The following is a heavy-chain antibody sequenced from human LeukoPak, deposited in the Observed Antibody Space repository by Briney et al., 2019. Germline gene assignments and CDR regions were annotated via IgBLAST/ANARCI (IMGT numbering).Heavy chain of an antibody. CDR2: NRSKANSYTT. V-gene: IGHV3-73*01. J-gene: IGHJ4*02. CDR1: GFTFSGSA. Sequence: PGGSLRLSCAASGFTFSGSAMHWVRQASGKGLEWVGRNRSKANSYTTAYAASVKGRFTISRDDSKNTAYLQMNSLKTEDTAVYYCTRHGGWEHQGVDYWGQGTLVTVSS. CDR3: TRHGGWEHQGVDY. D-gene: IGHD1-26*01.